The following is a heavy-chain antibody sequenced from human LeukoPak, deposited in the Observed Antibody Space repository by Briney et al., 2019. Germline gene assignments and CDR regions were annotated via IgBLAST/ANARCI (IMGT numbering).Heavy chain of an antibody. CDR1: GLTFSNAW. D-gene: IGHD3-22*01. Sequence: GGSLRLSCAASGLTFSNAWMSWVRQAPGKGLEWVGRIKSKTDGGTTDYAAPVKGRFTISRDDSKNTLYLQMNSLKTEDTAVYYCTTDYYDSSGYYQIFDYWGQGTLVTVSS. V-gene: IGHV3-15*01. CDR3: TTDYYDSSGYYQIFDY. J-gene: IGHJ4*02. CDR2: IKSKTDGGTT.